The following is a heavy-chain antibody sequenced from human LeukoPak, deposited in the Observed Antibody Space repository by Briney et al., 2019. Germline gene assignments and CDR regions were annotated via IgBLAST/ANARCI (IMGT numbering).Heavy chain of an antibody. CDR1: GFTFSSYS. Sequence: PGGSQRLSCAASGFTFSSYSMNWVRQAPGKGLEWVSSISSSSSYIYYADSVKGRFTISRDNAKNSLYLQMNSLRAEDTAVYYCAREGDSSSYSWFAFDIWGQGTMVTVSS. J-gene: IGHJ3*02. CDR3: AREGDSSSYSWFAFDI. D-gene: IGHD6-13*01. V-gene: IGHV3-21*01. CDR2: ISSSSSYI.